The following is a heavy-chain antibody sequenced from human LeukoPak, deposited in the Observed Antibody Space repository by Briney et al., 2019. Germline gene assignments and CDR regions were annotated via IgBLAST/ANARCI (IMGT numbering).Heavy chain of an antibody. V-gene: IGHV4-59*01. CDR2: IYYSGST. Sequence: SETLSLTCTVSGGSISSYYWSWIRQPPGKGLEWIGYIYYSGSTNYNPSLKSRVTISVDTSKNQFSLKLSSVTAADTAVYYCARDRSEMATIQAGFDYWGQGTLVTVSS. D-gene: IGHD5-24*01. CDR3: ARDRSEMATIQAGFDY. CDR1: GGSISSYY. J-gene: IGHJ4*02.